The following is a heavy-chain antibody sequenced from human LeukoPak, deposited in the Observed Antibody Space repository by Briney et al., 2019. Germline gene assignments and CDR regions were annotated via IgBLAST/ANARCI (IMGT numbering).Heavy chain of an antibody. CDR1: GGSISSSSYY. CDR2: IYYSGST. J-gene: IGHJ4*02. CDR3: ASEHYDFWSGYLTPPSNY. D-gene: IGHD3-3*01. Sequence: SETLSLTCTVSGGSISSSSYYWGRLRQPPGKGLEWIGSIYYSGSTYYNPSLKSRVTIYVDTSKNQFSLKLTAVTAADTAVYYCASEHYDFWSGYLTPPSNYWGQGTLVTVSS. V-gene: IGHV4-39*02.